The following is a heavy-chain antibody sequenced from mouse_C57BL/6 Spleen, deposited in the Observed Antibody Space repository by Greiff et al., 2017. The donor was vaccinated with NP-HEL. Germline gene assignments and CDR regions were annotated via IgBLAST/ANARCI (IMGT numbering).Heavy chain of an antibody. D-gene: IGHD2-2*01. J-gene: IGHJ4*01. CDR2: INPNNGGT. CDR1: GYTFTDYY. Sequence: EVQLQQSGPELVKPGASVKISCKASGYTFTDYYMNWVKQSHGKSLEWIGDINPNNGGTSYNQKFKGKATLTVDKSSSTAYMELRSLTSEDSAVYYCARRPPGYDYAMDYWGQGTSVTVSS. CDR3: ARRPPGYDYAMDY. V-gene: IGHV1-26*01.